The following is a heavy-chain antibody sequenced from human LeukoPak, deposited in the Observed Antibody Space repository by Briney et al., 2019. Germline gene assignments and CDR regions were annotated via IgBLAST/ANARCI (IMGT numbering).Heavy chain of an antibody. J-gene: IGHJ4*02. CDR1: GFTFSRFE. V-gene: IGHV3-48*03. CDR2: TSGSGSTI. D-gene: IGHD5-24*01. Sequence: GGSLRLSCAASGFTFSRFEMNWVRQAPGKGLEWVSYTSGSGSTIYYAGSVKGRFTISRDNAKNSLYLQMNSLRAEDTAVYYCARGRDGYNGDYWGQGTLVTVSS. CDR3: ARGRDGYNGDY.